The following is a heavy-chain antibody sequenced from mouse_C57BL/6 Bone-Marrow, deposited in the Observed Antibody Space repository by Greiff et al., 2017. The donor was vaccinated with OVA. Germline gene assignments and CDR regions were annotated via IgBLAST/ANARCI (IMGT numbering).Heavy chain of an antibody. CDR1: GFTFSDYG. Sequence: EVQGVESGGGFVKPGGSLTLSCAASGFTFSDYGMHWVRQAPEKGLEWVAYISSGSSTIYYADTVKGRFTISRDNAKNTLFLQMTSLRSEDTAMYYCARQLLLRYKGYFYVWVTGTTVTVSS. D-gene: IGHD1-1*01. J-gene: IGHJ1*03. V-gene: IGHV5-17*01. CDR2: ISSGSSTI. CDR3: ARQLLLRYKGYFYV.